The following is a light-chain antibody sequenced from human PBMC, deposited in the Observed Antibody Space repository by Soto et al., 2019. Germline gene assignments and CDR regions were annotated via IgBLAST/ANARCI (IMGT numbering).Light chain of an antibody. V-gene: IGLV1-40*01. J-gene: IGLJ3*02. CDR1: SSNIGAGYD. Sequence: QSVLKQPPSVSGAPGPRVTLSCTGGSSNIGAGYDVHWFQHLPGTAPKLLIYGNINRLSGVPDRFSGSKSGTSASLAITGLKAEDEADYYCQSYDSSLSAWVFGGGTKVTV. CDR2: GNI. CDR3: QSYDSSLSAWV.